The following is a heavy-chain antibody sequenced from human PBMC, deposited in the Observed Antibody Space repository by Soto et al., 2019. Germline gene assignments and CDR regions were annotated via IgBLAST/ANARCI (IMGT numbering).Heavy chain of an antibody. CDR1: GGSISSYY. D-gene: IGHD3-3*01. J-gene: IGHJ3*02. Sequence: ETLSLTCTVSGGSISSYYWSWIRQPPGKGLEWIGYIYYSGSTNYNPSLKSRVTISVDTSKNQFSLKLSSVTAADTAVYYCARGGKGYDFWTAPYDAFDIWGQGTMVTVSS. CDR2: IYYSGST. V-gene: IGHV4-59*01. CDR3: ARGGKGYDFWTAPYDAFDI.